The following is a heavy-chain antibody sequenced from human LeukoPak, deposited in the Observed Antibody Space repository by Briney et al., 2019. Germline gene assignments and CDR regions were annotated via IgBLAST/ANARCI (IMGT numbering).Heavy chain of an antibody. D-gene: IGHD3-3*01. V-gene: IGHV4-59*10. CDR2: IYTSGST. Sequence: SETLSLTCAVYGGSFSGYYWSWIRQPAGKGMEWIGRIYTSGSTNYNPSLKGRVTMSVDTSKNQFSLKLSSVTAADTAVYYCARGQSYDFWSGSWVPLWNWFDPWGQGTLVTVSS. CDR3: ARGQSYDFWSGSWVPLWNWFDP. J-gene: IGHJ5*02. CDR1: GGSFSGYY.